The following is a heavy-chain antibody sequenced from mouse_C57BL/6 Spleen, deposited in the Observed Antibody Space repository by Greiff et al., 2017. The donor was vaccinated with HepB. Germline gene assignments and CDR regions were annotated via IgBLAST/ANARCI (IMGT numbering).Heavy chain of an antibody. Sequence: QVQLQQPGAELVKPGASVKMSCKASGYTFTSYWITWVKQRPGQGLEWIGDIYPGSGSTNYNEKFKSKATLTVDTSSSTAYMQLSSLTSEDSAVYYCARGYYSNYVPMDYWGQGTSVTVSS. J-gene: IGHJ4*01. CDR1: GYTFTSYW. CDR2: IYPGSGST. D-gene: IGHD2-5*01. CDR3: ARGYYSNYVPMDY. V-gene: IGHV1-55*01.